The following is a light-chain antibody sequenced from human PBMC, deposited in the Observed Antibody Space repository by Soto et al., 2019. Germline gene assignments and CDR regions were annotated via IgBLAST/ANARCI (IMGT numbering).Light chain of an antibody. CDR3: QQLHGYPIT. J-gene: IGKJ5*01. CDR2: KAS. Sequence: MTQSPSTLSAKEGDRVTIPCRASQSISSWLAWYQQKPGKAPKLLIYKASSLESGVPSRFSGSGSGTHFTLTISSLQPEDFATYYWQQLHGYPITFGQ. CDR1: QSISSW. V-gene: IGKV1-5*03.